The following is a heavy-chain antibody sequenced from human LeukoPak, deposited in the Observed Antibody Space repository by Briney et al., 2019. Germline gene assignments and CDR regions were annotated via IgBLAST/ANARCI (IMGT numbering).Heavy chain of an antibody. CDR2: IYTSGST. CDR3: ARVRGYSYGYPEYYYYMDV. V-gene: IGHV4-4*02. CDR1: GGSISSSNW. J-gene: IGHJ6*03. Sequence: SGTLSLTCAVSGGSISSSNWWSWVRQPPGKGLEWIGRIYTSGSTNYNPSLKSRVTMSVDTSKNQFSLKLSSVTAADTVVYYCARVRGYSYGYPEYYYYMDVWGKGTTVTISS. D-gene: IGHD5-18*01.